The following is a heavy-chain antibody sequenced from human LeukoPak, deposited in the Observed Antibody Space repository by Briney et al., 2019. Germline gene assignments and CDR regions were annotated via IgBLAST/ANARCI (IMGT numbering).Heavy chain of an antibody. CDR1: GFTFSSYG. CDR3: AKVFTDYYYYYMDV. V-gene: IGHV3-30*02. D-gene: IGHD4-11*01. J-gene: IGHJ6*03. Sequence: GGSLRLSCAASGFTFSSYGMHWVRQAPGKGLEWVAFIRYDGSNKYYADSVKGRFTISRDNSKNTLYLQMNSLRAEVTAVYYCAKVFTDYYYYYMDVWGKGTTVTVSS. CDR2: IRYDGSNK.